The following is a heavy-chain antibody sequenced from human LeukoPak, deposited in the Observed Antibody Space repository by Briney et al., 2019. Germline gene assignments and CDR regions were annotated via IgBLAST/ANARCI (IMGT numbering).Heavy chain of an antibody. CDR2: ISAYNGNT. Sequence: GASVKVSCKASGYTFTSYGISWVRQAPGQGLEWMGWISAYNGNTNYAQKLQGRVTMTTDTSISTVYMELSRLRSDDTAVFFCARGYYDSSDFEYFQHWGQGTLVTVSS. V-gene: IGHV1-18*01. D-gene: IGHD3-22*01. CDR3: ARGYYDSSDFEYFQH. J-gene: IGHJ1*01. CDR1: GYTFTSYG.